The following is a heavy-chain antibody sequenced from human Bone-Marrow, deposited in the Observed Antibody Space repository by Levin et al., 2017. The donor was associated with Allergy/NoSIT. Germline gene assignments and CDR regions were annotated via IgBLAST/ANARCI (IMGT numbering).Heavy chain of an antibody. CDR1: GGTFSSYA. Sequence: SVKVSCKASGGTFSSYAISWVRQAPGQGLEWMGGIIPIFGTANYAQKFQGRVTITADESTSTAYMELSSLRSEDTAVYYCASFPVFSGAGHDFDYWGQGTLVTVSS. D-gene: IGHD5-12*01. CDR2: IIPIFGTA. J-gene: IGHJ4*02. CDR3: ASFPVFSGAGHDFDY. V-gene: IGHV1-69*13.